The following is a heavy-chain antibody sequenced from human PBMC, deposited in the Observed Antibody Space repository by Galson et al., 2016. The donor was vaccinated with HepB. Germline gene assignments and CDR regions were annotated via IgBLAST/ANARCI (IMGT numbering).Heavy chain of an antibody. CDR3: ARGRGYGDSPAYFDY. CDR2: IWYDGSNQ. Sequence: VRQAPGKGLEWVAVIWYDGSNQYYAHSVEGRFTISRDNSKNTVFLQMNSLRAEDTAVYYCARGRGYGDSPAYFDYWGQGTLVTVSS. J-gene: IGHJ4*02. D-gene: IGHD4-17*01. V-gene: IGHV3-33*01.